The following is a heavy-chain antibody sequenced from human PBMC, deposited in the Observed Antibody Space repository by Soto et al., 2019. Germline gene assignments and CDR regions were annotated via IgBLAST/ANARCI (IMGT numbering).Heavy chain of an antibody. CDR3: ARGAITGLSATYYYHVMDV. J-gene: IGHJ6*02. V-gene: IGHV3-66*03. D-gene: IGHD1-20*01. Sequence: PGGSLRLSCADSVLTIRRNYMSWVRHAPGEGLEWVSVIYRCGSTYYAYSLKGRFTISRNNSKNTLYLQMRGLTADDTAVNYCARGAITGLSATYYYHVMDVGGQGATVTVSS. CDR2: IYRCGST. CDR1: VLTIRRNY.